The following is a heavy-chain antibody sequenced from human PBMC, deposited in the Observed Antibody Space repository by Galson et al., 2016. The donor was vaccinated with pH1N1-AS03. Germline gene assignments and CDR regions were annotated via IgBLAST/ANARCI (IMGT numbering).Heavy chain of an antibody. CDR3: AKERNRIIDS. V-gene: IGHV3-43*01. J-gene: IGHJ4*02. CDR2: FSWDGVTA. D-gene: IGHD2-15*01. Sequence: SLRLSCAASGFTFHDYTIHWVRQVPGKGLEWVSLFSWDGVTAFYADSVKGRFAISRDNSQNSLYLQMNSLRIKDTAFYYCAKERNRIIDSWGQGTLVTVSS. CDR1: GFTFHDYT.